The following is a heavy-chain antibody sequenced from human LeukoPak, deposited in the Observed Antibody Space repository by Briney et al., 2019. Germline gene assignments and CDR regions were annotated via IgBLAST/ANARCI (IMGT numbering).Heavy chain of an antibody. J-gene: IGHJ5*02. CDR3: ARVPYYDILTGYSHGWFDP. Sequence: GASVKVSCKASGGTFSSYAISWVRQAPGQGLEWMGGIIPIFGTANYAQKFQGRVTITADKSTSTAYMELSSLGSEDTAVYYCARVPYYDILTGYSHGWFDPWGQGTLVTVSS. V-gene: IGHV1-69*06. CDR2: IIPIFGTA. CDR1: GGTFSSYA. D-gene: IGHD3-9*01.